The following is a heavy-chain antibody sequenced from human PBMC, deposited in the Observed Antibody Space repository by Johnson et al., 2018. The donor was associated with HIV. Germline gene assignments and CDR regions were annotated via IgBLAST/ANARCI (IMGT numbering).Heavy chain of an antibody. D-gene: IGHD2-21*01. V-gene: IGHV3-30*04. CDR2: ISSDGSNN. Sequence: QVQLVESGGGLVQPGGSLRLSCAASGFTLSRYAVHWVRQAPGKGLDWVAVISSDGSNNYYADSVKGRFTISRDNSKNTLYLQMNSLRDEDTAVYYCARGGGCGGDCYSGYDAFDIWGQGTMVTV. CDR1: GFTLSRYA. CDR3: ARGGGCGGDCYSGYDAFDI. J-gene: IGHJ3*02.